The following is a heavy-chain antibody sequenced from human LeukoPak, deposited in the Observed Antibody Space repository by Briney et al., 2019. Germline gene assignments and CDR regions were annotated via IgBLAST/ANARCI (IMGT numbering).Heavy chain of an antibody. Sequence: PGRSLRLSCAASGFTFDDYAMHWVRQAPGKGLEWVSGISWNSGSIGYADSVKGRFTISRDNAKNSLYLQMNSLRAEDTALYYCAKDIRGIAVAGTFGYWGQGTLVTVSS. CDR1: GFTFDDYA. D-gene: IGHD6-19*01. V-gene: IGHV3-9*01. CDR2: ISWNSGSI. CDR3: AKDIRGIAVAGTFGY. J-gene: IGHJ4*02.